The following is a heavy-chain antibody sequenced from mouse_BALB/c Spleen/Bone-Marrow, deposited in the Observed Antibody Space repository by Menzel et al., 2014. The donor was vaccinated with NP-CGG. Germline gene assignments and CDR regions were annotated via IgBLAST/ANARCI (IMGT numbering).Heavy chain of an antibody. J-gene: IGHJ4*01. CDR1: GYTFTSYW. CDR3: ARWLLRYYAMDD. CDR2: IDPSDSYT. D-gene: IGHD2-3*01. V-gene: IGHV1-69*02. Sequence: QVQLKQSGAELVKPGASVKLSCKASGYTFTSYWMHWVKQRPGQGLERIGEIDPSDSYTNYNQKSKGKATLTVDKSSSTAYMQLSSLTSEDSAVYFCARWLLRYYAMDDWGQGTSVTVSS.